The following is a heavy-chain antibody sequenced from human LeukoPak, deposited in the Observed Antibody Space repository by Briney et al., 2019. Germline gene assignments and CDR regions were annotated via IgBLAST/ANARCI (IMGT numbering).Heavy chain of an antibody. J-gene: IGHJ2*01. CDR1: GFTFSSYA. V-gene: IGHV3-23*01. CDR3: AKLPDIVLVVYAWYFDL. D-gene: IGHD2-8*02. Sequence: TGGSLRLSRAASGFTFSSYAMSWVRQAPGKGLEWVSAISGSGGSTYYADSVKGRFTISRDNSKNTLYLQMNSLRAEDTAVYYCAKLPDIVLVVYAWYFDLWGRGTLVTVSS. CDR2: ISGSGGST.